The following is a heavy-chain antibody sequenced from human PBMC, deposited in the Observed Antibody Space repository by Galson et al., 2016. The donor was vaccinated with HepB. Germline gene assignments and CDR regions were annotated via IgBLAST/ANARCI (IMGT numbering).Heavy chain of an antibody. J-gene: IGHJ6*02. CDR2: ISGTSSYI. V-gene: IGHV3-21*01. Sequence: SLRLSCAASGFTFSSYSMNWVRQAPGKGLEWVSFISGTSSYIYYADSVKGRFTISRDNAQNSLYLQMNSLRAEDTAVYYCARDNDGRVYGDYYYYYGMDVWGQGTTVTVSS. CDR1: GFTFSSYS. D-gene: IGHD4-17*01. CDR3: ARDNDGRVYGDYYYYYGMDV.